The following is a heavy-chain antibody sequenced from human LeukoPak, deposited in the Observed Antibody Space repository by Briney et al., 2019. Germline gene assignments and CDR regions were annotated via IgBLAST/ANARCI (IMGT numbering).Heavy chain of an antibody. Sequence: SETLSLTCNVAGGSISSSSYYWGWIRQPPGKGLEWIGSIYYSGSTYYNPSLKSRITISADTSKNQFSLKLSSVTAADTAVYYCAREGRRGYCSSTSCYTGWFDPWGQGTRVTVSS. CDR3: AREGRRGYCSSTSCYTGWFDP. J-gene: IGHJ5*02. D-gene: IGHD2-2*02. V-gene: IGHV4-39*07. CDR2: IYYSGST. CDR1: GGSISSSSYY.